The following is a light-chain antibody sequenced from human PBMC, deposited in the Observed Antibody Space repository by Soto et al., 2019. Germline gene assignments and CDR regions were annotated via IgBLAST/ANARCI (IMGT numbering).Light chain of an antibody. CDR1: SSDVGTYNL. CDR3: CSYAGSRTLV. CDR2: EGS. J-gene: IGLJ2*01. Sequence: QSALTQPASVSGSPGQSITISCTGTSSDVGTYNLVSWYQQHPGKAPKLMIYEGSKRPSGVSNRLSGSKSGNTASLTISGLQAEEEADYYCCSYAGSRTLVFGGGTKVTVL. V-gene: IGLV2-23*01.